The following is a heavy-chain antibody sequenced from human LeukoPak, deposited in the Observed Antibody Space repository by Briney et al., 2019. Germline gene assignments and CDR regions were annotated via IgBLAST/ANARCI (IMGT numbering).Heavy chain of an antibody. D-gene: IGHD6-19*01. CDR3: ARGEKWLAHYFDY. J-gene: IGHJ4*02. Sequence: ASVKVSCKASGYTFTGYYMHWVRQAPGQGLEWMGWINPNSGGTNYAQKFQGWVTMTRDTSISTAYMELSRLRSDDTAVYYCARGEKWLAHYFDYWGQGTLVTVSS. V-gene: IGHV1-2*04. CDR2: INPNSGGT. CDR1: GYTFTGYY.